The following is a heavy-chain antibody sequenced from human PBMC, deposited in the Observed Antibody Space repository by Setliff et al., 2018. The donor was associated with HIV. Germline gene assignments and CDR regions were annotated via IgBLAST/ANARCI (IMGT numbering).Heavy chain of an antibody. Sequence: SETLSLTCTVSGVSFGSSDYYRAWIRQPPGKGLEWIGSFYYSGSTYYNPSLKSRVTISVDTSKNQFSLKLTSVTAADTAIYYCARGVNFDYWGQGTLVTVSS. V-gene: IGHV4-39*07. CDR1: GVSFGSSDYY. CDR2: FYYSGST. D-gene: IGHD3-3*01. J-gene: IGHJ4*02. CDR3: ARGVNFDY.